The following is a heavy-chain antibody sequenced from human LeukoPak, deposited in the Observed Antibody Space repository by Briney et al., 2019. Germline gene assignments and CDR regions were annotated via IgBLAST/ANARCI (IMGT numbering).Heavy chain of an antibody. Sequence: GGSLRLSCAASGFTFSGSAMHWVRQASGKGLEWVGRIRSKANSYATAYAASVKGRFTISRDDSKNTAYLQMNSLKTEDTAVYYCTSLDEDTAMFDVDYWGQGTLVTVSS. CDR2: IRSKANSYAT. CDR3: TSLDEDTAMFDVDY. CDR1: GFTFSGSA. V-gene: IGHV3-73*01. D-gene: IGHD5-18*01. J-gene: IGHJ4*02.